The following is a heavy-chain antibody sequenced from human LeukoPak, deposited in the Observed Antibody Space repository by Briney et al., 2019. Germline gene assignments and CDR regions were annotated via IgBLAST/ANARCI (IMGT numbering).Heavy chain of an antibody. J-gene: IGHJ5*02. D-gene: IGHD6-13*01. CDR2: ISYDGSNK. CDR1: GFTFSSYA. Sequence: GGSLRLSCAASGFTFSSYAMHWVRQAPGKGLEWVAVISYDGSNKYYADSVKGRFTISRDNSKNTLYLQMNSLRAEDTAVYYCARDFMRSSSWYRVNNWFDPWGQGTLVTVSS. V-gene: IGHV3-30*04. CDR3: ARDFMRSSSWYRVNNWFDP.